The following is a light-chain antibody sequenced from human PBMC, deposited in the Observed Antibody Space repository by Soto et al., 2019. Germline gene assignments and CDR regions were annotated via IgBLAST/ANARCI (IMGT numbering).Light chain of an antibody. CDR2: GAS. CDR1: PRVRSK. J-gene: IGKJ1*01. Sequence: VTLTVYRGNGSTLSCMASPRVRSKLAWYQQKPGQAPRLLIYGASTGATGIPDRFSGSGSGTEFTLTISSLQSEDFAVYYCQQHNNWPKWTFGQGSKVDIK. V-gene: IGKV3-15*01. CDR3: QQHNNWPKWT.